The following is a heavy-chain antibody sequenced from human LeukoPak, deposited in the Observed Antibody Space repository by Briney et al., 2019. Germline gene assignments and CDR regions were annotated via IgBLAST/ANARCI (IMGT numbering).Heavy chain of an antibody. CDR1: GFTFSSYA. CDR2: ISGSGGST. Sequence: PGGSLRLSCAASGFTFSSYAMSWVRQAPGKGLEWVSAISGSGGSTYYADSVKGRFTISRDNSKNTLYLQMNSLRAEDTAVYYCARGSGRPYWYFDLWGRGTLVTVSS. D-gene: IGHD5-12*01. J-gene: IGHJ2*01. V-gene: IGHV3-23*01. CDR3: ARGSGRPYWYFDL.